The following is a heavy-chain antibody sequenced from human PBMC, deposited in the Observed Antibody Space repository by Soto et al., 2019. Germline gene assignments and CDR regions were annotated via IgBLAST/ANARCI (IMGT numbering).Heavy chain of an antibody. J-gene: IGHJ6*02. CDR3: ASGPDYDFWSGYYSYGMDV. Sequence: GASVKVSCKASGGTFSSYAISWVRQAPGQGLEWMGGIIPIFGTANYAQKFQGRVTITADKSTSTAYMELSSLRSEDTAVYYCASGPDYDFWSGYYSYGMDVWGQGTTVTVS. V-gene: IGHV1-69*06. CDR1: GGTFSSYA. D-gene: IGHD3-3*01. CDR2: IIPIFGTA.